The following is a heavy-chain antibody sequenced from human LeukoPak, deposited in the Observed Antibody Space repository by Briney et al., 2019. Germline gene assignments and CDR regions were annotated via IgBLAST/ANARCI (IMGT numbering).Heavy chain of an antibody. D-gene: IGHD6-13*01. CDR2: INHSGST. V-gene: IGHV4-34*01. CDR1: GGSFSNYY. Sequence: SETLSLTCAVYGGSFSNYYWSWIRQPPGKGLEWIGEINHSGSTNYNPSLKSRVTISVDTSKNQFSLKLSSVTAADTAVYYCARDRGPKIAAAGHGYFDYWGQGTLVTVSS. CDR3: ARDRGPKIAAAGHGYFDY. J-gene: IGHJ4*02.